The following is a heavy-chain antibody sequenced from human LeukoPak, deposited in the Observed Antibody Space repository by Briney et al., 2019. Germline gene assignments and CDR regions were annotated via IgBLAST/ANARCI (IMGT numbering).Heavy chain of an antibody. CDR3: AASISWYDGGFDF. CDR2: ITSRANSI. V-gene: IGHV3-21*06. Sequence: PGGSLSLSCAASGFTFSTYSMTWVRQPPGKGLEWVSSITSRANSIYYADSVKGRFTISRDNAKNSLYLQMNSLRAEDTAVYYCAASISWYDGGFDFWGQGTLVTVSS. CDR1: GFTFSTYS. D-gene: IGHD6-13*01. J-gene: IGHJ4*02.